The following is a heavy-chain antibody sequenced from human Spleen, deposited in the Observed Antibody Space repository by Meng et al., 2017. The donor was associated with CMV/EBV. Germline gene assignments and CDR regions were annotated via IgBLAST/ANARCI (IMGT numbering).Heavy chain of an antibody. Sequence: ETLSLTCATSGFAVSSNYMSWVRQAPGKGLEWVSGFYSGGNTYYTDSVKGRFTISRDDSKNMVYLQMNSLRGEDTAIYYCARDFVEGPAAVRRYAFDIWGQGTMVTVSS. CDR1: GFAVSSNY. CDR3: ARDFVEGPAAVRRYAFDI. D-gene: IGHD2-2*01. V-gene: IGHV3-53*01. J-gene: IGHJ3*02. CDR2: FYSGGNT.